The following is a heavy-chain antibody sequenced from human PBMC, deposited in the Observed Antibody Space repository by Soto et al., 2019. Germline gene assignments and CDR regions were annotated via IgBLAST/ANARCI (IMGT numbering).Heavy chain of an antibody. CDR1: GGTFSSYA. Sequence: SVKVSCKASGGTFSSYAISWVRQAPGQGLEWMGGIIPIFGTANYAQKFRGRVTITADESTSTAYMELSSLRSEDTAVYYCARGYCSSTSCYSPTPGDCGMDVWGQGTTVTVSS. CDR2: IIPIFGTA. J-gene: IGHJ6*02. D-gene: IGHD2-2*02. V-gene: IGHV1-69*13. CDR3: ARGYCSSTSCYSPTPGDCGMDV.